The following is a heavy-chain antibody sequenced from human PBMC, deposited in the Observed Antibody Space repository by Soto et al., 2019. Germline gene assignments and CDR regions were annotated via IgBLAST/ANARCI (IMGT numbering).Heavy chain of an antibody. Sequence: ASVKVSCKVSGYTLTELSMHWVRQAPGKGLEWMGGFDPEDGETIYAQKFQGRVTMTEDTSTDTAYMELSSLRSEDTAVYYCATDLLELHWFDPWGQGTLVTVSS. J-gene: IGHJ5*02. CDR3: ATDLLELHWFDP. CDR1: GYTLTELS. D-gene: IGHD1-7*01. V-gene: IGHV1-24*01. CDR2: FDPEDGET.